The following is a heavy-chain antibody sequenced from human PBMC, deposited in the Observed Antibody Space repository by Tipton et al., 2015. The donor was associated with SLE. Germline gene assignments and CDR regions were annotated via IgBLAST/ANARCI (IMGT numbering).Heavy chain of an antibody. CDR1: GYSISSGYF. Sequence: TLSLTCAVSGYSISSGYFCGWIRQPPGKGLEWFVSIYLSGSPYSNPSLKSRVTISVDTSKNQFSLKLSSVTAAATAVYYCARAPSIAAAGYDSYYFDYLGQGTLVTVSS. J-gene: IGHJ4*02. CDR3: ARAPSIAAAGYDSYYFDY. CDR2: IYLSGSP. V-gene: IGHV4-38-2*01. D-gene: IGHD6-13*01.